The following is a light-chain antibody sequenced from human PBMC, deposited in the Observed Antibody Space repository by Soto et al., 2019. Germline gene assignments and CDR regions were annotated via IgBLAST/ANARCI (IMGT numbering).Light chain of an antibody. J-gene: IGLJ1*01. V-gene: IGLV2-14*03. CDR1: SSDVGGYNY. Sequence: QSALTQPASVSGSPGQSITISCTGTSSDVGGYNYVSWYQHHPGKAPKVRIYDVSNRPSGVSNLFSGSKSGNTASLTISGLQPEDEADYYCCSYTTSNTRQIVFGTGTKVTVL. CDR2: DVS. CDR3: CSYTTSNTRQIV.